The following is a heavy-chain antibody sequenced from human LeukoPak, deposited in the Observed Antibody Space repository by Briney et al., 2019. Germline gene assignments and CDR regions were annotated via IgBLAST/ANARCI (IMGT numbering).Heavy chain of an antibody. D-gene: IGHD1-26*01. V-gene: IGHV5-51*01. CDR1: GYSFTSYW. Sequence: PGESLKISCKGSGYSFTSYWIGWVRQMPGKGLEWMGIIYPDDSDTRYSPSFQGQVTISADKSISTAYLRWSSLKASDTAMYYCARPVGTTPYYFDYWGQGTLVTVSS. J-gene: IGHJ4*02. CDR2: IYPDDSDT. CDR3: ARPVGTTPYYFDY.